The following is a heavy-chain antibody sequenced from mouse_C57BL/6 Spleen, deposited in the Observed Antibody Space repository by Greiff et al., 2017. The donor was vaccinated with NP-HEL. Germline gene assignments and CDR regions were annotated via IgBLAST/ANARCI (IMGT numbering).Heavy chain of an antibody. CDR1: GFTFSDYG. Sequence: EVQGVESGGGLVKPGGFLKLSCAASGFTFSDYGMHWVRQAPEKGLEWVAYISSGSSTIYYADTVKGRFTISRDNAKNTLFLQMTSLRSEDTAMYYCARPGYWYFDVWGTGTTVTVSS. J-gene: IGHJ1*03. V-gene: IGHV5-17*01. CDR2: ISSGSSTI. CDR3: ARPGYWYFDV.